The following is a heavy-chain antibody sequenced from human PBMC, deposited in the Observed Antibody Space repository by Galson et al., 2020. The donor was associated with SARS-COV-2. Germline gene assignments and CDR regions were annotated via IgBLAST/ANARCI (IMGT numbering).Heavy chain of an antibody. D-gene: IGHD3-3*01. CDR3: TRGETIDTSGNWFDP. CDR1: GDSISSRKW. CDR2: IHHSGST. V-gene: IGHV4-4*02. Sequence: SETLSLTCAVSGDSISSRKWWSWVRQSPGKGLEWIGEIHHSGSTNYDPSLKSRVTISVDILNNHFSLELRSVTAADTAVYYCTRGETIDTSGNWFDPWGQGTLVTVTS. J-gene: IGHJ5*02.